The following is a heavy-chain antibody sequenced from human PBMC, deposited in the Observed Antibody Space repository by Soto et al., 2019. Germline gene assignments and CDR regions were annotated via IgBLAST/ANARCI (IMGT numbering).Heavy chain of an antibody. Sequence: KTSETLSLTCTVSGGSISSGGYYWSWIRQHPGKGLEWIGYIYYSGSTYYNPSLKSRVTISVDTSKNQFSLKLSSVTAADTAVYYCAREIGDSSGPRFDPWGQGTLVTVSS. CDR3: AREIGDSSGPRFDP. V-gene: IGHV4-31*03. J-gene: IGHJ5*02. D-gene: IGHD3-22*01. CDR2: IYYSGST. CDR1: GGSISSGGYY.